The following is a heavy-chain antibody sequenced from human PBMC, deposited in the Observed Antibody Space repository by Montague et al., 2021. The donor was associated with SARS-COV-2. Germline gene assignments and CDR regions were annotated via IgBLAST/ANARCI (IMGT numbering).Heavy chain of an antibody. CDR2: VYTTGST. D-gene: IGHD5-12*01. J-gene: IGHJ4*02. CDR3: ARAVIYGGYAFAYFDF. Sequence: LTCTVSGGSISSDSYYWSWIRQPAGKGLEWIGRVYTTGSTNYNPSLKSRVTISGDTSRNQFSLRLTSVTAADTAMYYCARAVIYGGYAFAYFDFWGQGVLVTVSS. CDR1: GGSISSDSYY. V-gene: IGHV4-61*02.